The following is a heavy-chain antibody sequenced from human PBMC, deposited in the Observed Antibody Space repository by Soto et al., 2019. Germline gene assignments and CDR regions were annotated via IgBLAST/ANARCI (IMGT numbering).Heavy chain of an antibody. CDR1: GGSITSSNW. CDR3: AYGTGNYTIDY. J-gene: IGHJ4*02. Sequence: SETLSLTCAVSGGSITSSNWWTWVRQPAGKGLEWIGEIHHSGRIYYNSSLRSRVTISVDKSKNQFSLNLNSVTAADTAVYFCAYGTGNYTIDYWGQGTLVTVSS. CDR2: IHHSGRI. V-gene: IGHV4-4*02. D-gene: IGHD2-8*02.